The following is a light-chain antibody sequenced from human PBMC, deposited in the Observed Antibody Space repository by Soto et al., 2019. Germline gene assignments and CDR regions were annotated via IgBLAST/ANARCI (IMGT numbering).Light chain of an antibody. J-gene: IGKJ1*01. V-gene: IGKV3-20*01. CDR1: QSLRSTS. CDR3: QQYGSSPQT. Sequence: IVLTQSPDTLSLSPGERASLSCRASQSLRSTSLAWYQQKPGQAPRLLIYGASSGATGIPDRFSGSGSGTDFTLTISRLEPEDFAVYYCQQYGSSPQTFGQGTNVDIK. CDR2: GAS.